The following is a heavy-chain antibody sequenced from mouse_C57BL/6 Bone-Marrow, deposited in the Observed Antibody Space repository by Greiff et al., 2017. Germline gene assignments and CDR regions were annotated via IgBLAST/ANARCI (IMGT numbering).Heavy chain of an antibody. CDR3: ARDLLSY. V-gene: IGHV3-6*01. CDR2: ISYDGSN. Sequence: EVKLMESGPGLVKPSQSLSLTCSVTGYSITSGYYWNWIRQFPGNKLEWMGYISYDGSNNYNPSLKNRISITRDTSKNQFFLKLNSVTTEDTATYYCARDLLSYWGQGTSVTVSS. J-gene: IGHJ4*01. CDR1: GYSITSGYY. D-gene: IGHD1-1*02.